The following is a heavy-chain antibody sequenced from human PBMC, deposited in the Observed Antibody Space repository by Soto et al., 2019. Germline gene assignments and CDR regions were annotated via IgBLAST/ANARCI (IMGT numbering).Heavy chain of an antibody. Sequence: GGSLRLSRAASGFTFSSYAMSWVRQAPGKGLEWVSAISGSGGSTYYADSVKGRFTISRDNSKNTLYLQMNSLRAEDTAVYYCAKDGESTMIVVAPGYFDYWGQGTLVTVSS. CDR1: GFTFSSYA. CDR3: AKDGESTMIVVAPGYFDY. D-gene: IGHD3-22*01. CDR2: ISGSGGST. V-gene: IGHV3-23*01. J-gene: IGHJ4*02.